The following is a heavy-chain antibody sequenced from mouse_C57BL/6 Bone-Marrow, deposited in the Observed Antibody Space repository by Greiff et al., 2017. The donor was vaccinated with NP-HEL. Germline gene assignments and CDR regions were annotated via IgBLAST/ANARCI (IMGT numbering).Heavy chain of an antibody. CDR1: GFSFNTYA. J-gene: IGHJ2*01. Sequence: DAGGGLVQPKGSLKLSCAASGFSFNTYAMNWVRQAPGKGLEWVARIRSKSNNYATYYADSVKDRFTISRDDSESMLYLQMNNLKTEDTAMYYCVRNYYGDYWGQGTTLTVSS. CDR3: VRNYYGDY. CDR2: IRSKSNNYAT. V-gene: IGHV10-1*01.